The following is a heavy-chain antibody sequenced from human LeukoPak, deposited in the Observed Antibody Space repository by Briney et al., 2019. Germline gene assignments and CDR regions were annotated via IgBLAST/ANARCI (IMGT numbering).Heavy chain of an antibody. V-gene: IGHV4-39*07. D-gene: IGHD3-10*01. CDR1: GGSIRRSNYY. J-gene: IGHJ6*03. CDR2: IYYSGST. Sequence: SETLSLTCTVSGGSIRRSNYYGGWIRQPPGKGLEWIGSIYYSGSTNYNPSLKSRVTISVDTSKNQFSLKLSSVTAADTAVYYCARLVRGVTTHYYSYYYMDVWGKGTTVTISS. CDR3: ARLVRGVTTHYYSYYYMDV.